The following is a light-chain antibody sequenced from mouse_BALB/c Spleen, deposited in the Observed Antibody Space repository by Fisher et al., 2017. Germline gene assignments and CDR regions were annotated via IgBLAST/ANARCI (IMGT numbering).Light chain of an antibody. V-gene: IGKV4-57*01. CDR2: STS. Sequence: IVITQSPAIMSASPGEKVTMTCSASSSVSYMHWYQQKSGTSPKLLIYSTSNLASGVPARFSGSGSGTSYSLTISRMEAEDAATYYCQQWSGYPWTFGGGTKLEIK. CDR3: QQWSGYPWT. J-gene: IGKJ1*01. CDR1: SSVSY.